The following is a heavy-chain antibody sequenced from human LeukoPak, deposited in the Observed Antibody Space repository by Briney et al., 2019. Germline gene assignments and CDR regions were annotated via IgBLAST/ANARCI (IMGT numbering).Heavy chain of an antibody. D-gene: IGHD3-10*01. CDR1: GFTVGNYA. V-gene: IGHV3-23*01. Sequence: GGSLRLSCAASGFTVGNYAMSWVRQAPRTRPDWVSALSGSGDNTYYADSVKGRFTISRDNSKNTLYLQMNSLRAEDTALYYCARPASRGVGRYFDLWGRGTLVTVSS. CDR2: LSGSGDNT. J-gene: IGHJ2*01. CDR3: ARPASRGVGRYFDL.